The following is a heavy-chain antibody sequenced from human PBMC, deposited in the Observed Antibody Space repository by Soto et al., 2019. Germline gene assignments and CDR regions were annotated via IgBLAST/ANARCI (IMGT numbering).Heavy chain of an antibody. CDR1: VFTLSGFD. Sequence: GSLRLSCASSVFTLSGFDIHWVRQASGEGLEWVGRIKTKVESYATELAASVKGRFTISRDDPKNTAYLEMNSLKTEDTGIYYCTKDSYSTMIVVRFDYWGHGTLVTVSS. CDR2: IKTKVESYAT. D-gene: IGHD3-22*01. V-gene: IGHV3-73*01. J-gene: IGHJ4*01. CDR3: TKDSYSTMIVVRFDY.